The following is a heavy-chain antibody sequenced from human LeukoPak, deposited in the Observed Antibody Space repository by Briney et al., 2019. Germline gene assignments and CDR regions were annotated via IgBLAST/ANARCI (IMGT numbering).Heavy chain of an antibody. CDR2: IYYSGST. V-gene: IGHV4-59*01. D-gene: IGHD3-22*01. J-gene: IGHJ4*02. CDR3: AREGSLSSGYWAFDY. CDR1: GGSISSYY. Sequence: PSETLSLTCTVSGGSISSYYWSWIRQPPGKGLEWIGYIYYSGSTNYNPSLKSRVTISVDTSKNQFSLKLSSVTAADTAVYYCAREGSLSSGYWAFDYWGQGTLVTVSS.